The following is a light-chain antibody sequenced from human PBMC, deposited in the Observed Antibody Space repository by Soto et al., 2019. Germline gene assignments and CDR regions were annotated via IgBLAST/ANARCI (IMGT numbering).Light chain of an antibody. CDR3: KRDNRWQWT. CDR2: AAS. J-gene: IGKJ1*01. Sequence: VLTDCTTAVSVSPGEGGGRCCRASQSISINLAWYQQKPGQAPRLLIYAASNRATGVPARFSGSWSGTEFTHVISRLQSEDSAVSFWKRDNRWQWTFGRGTKVDIK. V-gene: IGKV3-15*01. CDR1: QSISIN.